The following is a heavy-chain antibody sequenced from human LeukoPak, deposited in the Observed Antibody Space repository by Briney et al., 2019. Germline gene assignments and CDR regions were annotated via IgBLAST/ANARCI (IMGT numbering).Heavy chain of an antibody. V-gene: IGHV4-34*01. J-gene: IGHJ4*02. CDR3: AVSTTTITTRTLDY. CDR1: GGSFSTYY. CDR2: INQSGST. Sequence: SETLSLTCAVYGGSFSTYYCTWIRQPPGKGLDWIGEINQSGSTKYNPSLKSRVTISLDTSKNQFSLKLSSVTAADTAFHYCAVSTTTITTRTLDYWGQGTLVTVSS. D-gene: IGHD4-17*01.